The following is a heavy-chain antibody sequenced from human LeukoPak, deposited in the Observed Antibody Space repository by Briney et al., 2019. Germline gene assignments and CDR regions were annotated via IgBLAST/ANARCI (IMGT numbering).Heavy chain of an antibody. D-gene: IGHD2-15*01. J-gene: IGHJ4*02. CDR3: ARDATRGGDFDS. V-gene: IGHV3-7*01. CDR1: GFTFRSYW. CDR2: INEDGSTT. Sequence: GGSLRLSCAASGFTFRSYWTGWVRRTPGKGLEWLANINEDGSTTYYVDSVRGRFTISRNNADNSLYLQMNSLRAEDTAVYYCARDATRGGDFDSWGQGTLVTVSS.